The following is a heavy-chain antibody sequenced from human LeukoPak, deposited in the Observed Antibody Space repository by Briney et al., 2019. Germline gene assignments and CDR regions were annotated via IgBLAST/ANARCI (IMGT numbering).Heavy chain of an antibody. J-gene: IGHJ4*02. CDR2: IKQDGSEK. Sequence: GGSLRLSCAASGFTFSSYWMSWVRQAPGKGLEWVANIKQDGSEKYYVDSVKGRFTISRDNAKNSLYLQMNSLRAEDTAVYYCARIMEDFDWLLSYYFDYWGQGTLVTVSS. CDR1: GFTFSSYW. D-gene: IGHD3-9*01. CDR3: ARIMEDFDWLLSYYFDY. V-gene: IGHV3-7*01.